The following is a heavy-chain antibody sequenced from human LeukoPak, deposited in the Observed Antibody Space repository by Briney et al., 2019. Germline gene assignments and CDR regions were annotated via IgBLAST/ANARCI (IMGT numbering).Heavy chain of an antibody. CDR2: INPNSGGT. CDR1: GYTFTGYY. CDR3: ARDSNLLLVSGIAVAGTEDY. Sequence: GASVKVSCKASGYTFTGYYMHWVRQAPGQGLEWMGWINPNSGGTNYAQKFQGRVTMTRDTSISTAYMELSRLRSDDTAVYYCARDSNLLLVSGIAVAGTEDYWGQGTLVTVSS. V-gene: IGHV1-2*02. J-gene: IGHJ4*02. D-gene: IGHD6-19*01.